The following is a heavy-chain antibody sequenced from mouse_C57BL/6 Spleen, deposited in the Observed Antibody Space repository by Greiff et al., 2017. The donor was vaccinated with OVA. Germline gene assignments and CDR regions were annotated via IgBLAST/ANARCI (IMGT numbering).Heavy chain of an antibody. CDR2: INPNNGGT. V-gene: IGHV1-26*01. CDR1: GYTFTDYY. CDR3: ARPLYDYDEENVYYYAMDY. Sequence: VQLQQSGPELVKPGASVKISCKASGYTFTDYYMNWVKQSHGKSLEWIGDINPNNGGTNYNQKFKGKATLTVDKSSSTAYMELRSLTSEDSAVYYCARPLYDYDEENVYYYAMDYWGQGTSVTVSS. J-gene: IGHJ4*01. D-gene: IGHD2-4*01.